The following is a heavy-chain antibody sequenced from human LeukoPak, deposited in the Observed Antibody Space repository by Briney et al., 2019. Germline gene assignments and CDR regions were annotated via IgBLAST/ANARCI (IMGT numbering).Heavy chain of an antibody. CDR3: ARDGRTMVRGVIMGTWLDP. V-gene: IGHV1-18*01. CDR2: ISAYNGNT. CDR1: GYTFTSYG. Sequence: GASVKVSCKXSGYTFTSYGISWVRQAPGQGLEWMGSISAYNGNTNYAQKLQGRVTMTTDTSTSTAYMELRSLRSDDTAVYYCARDGRTMVRGVIMGTWLDPWGQGTLVTVSS. D-gene: IGHD3-10*01. J-gene: IGHJ5*02.